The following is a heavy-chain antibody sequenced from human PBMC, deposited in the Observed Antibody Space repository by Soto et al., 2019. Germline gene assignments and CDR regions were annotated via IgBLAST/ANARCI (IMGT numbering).Heavy chain of an antibody. CDR1: GGSISSGGYS. CDR3: AGRGYSYEGAAFDI. V-gene: IGHV4-30-2*01. D-gene: IGHD5-18*01. CDR2: IYHSGST. Sequence: PSETLSLTCAVSGGSISSGGYSWSWIRQPPGKGLEWIGYIYHSGSTYYNPSLKSRVTISVDASKNQFSLKLSSVTAADTAVYYCAGRGYSYEGAAFDIWGQGTMVT. J-gene: IGHJ3*02.